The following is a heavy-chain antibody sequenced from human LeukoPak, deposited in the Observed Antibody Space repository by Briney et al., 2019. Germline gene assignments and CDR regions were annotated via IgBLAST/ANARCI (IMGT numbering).Heavy chain of an antibody. V-gene: IGHV1-2*02. J-gene: IGHJ4*02. CDR1: GYTFTDYY. Sequence: ASVKVSCMASGYTFTDYYMHWVRQAPGQGFEWMGWINPNDGDTNYAQKFQGRVTMTRDTSISTAHMEVSRLRSDDTAVYYCARANFLYCSSTTCLFDYWGQGTLVTVSS. D-gene: IGHD2-2*01. CDR3: ARANFLYCSSTTCLFDY. CDR2: INPNDGDT.